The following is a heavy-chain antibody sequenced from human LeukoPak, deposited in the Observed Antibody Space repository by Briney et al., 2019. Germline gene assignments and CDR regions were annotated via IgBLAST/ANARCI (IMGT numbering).Heavy chain of an antibody. D-gene: IGHD6-19*01. CDR1: GFTFCSYE. J-gene: IGHJ4*02. CDR2: LSSSGTTI. V-gene: IGHV3-48*03. CDR3: ATLFLPGITVAANY. Sequence: PGGSLRLSCVASGFTFCSYEVNWVRQAPGKGLEGVSSLSSSGTTIYYTDSVKGRFTISRDNAKNSLYLQMNSLRAEDTAVYFCATLFLPGITVAANYWGQGTLVTVSS.